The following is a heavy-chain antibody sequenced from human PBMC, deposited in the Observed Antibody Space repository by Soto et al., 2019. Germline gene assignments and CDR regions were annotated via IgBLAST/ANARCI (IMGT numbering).Heavy chain of an antibody. CDR1: GGSFSGYY. CDR3: ARGKERYDILTGYYSPPGY. Sequence: EYLSLTSAVYGGSFSGYYWSWIRKPPGKGLEWIGEINHSGSTNYNPSLKSRVTISVDTSKNQFSLKLSSVTAADTAVYYCARGKERYDILTGYYSPPGYWGQGTLVTVSS. CDR2: INHSGST. J-gene: IGHJ4*02. V-gene: IGHV4-34*01. D-gene: IGHD3-9*01.